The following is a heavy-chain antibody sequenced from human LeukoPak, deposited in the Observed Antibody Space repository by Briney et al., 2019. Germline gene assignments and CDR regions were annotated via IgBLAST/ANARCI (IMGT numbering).Heavy chain of an antibody. D-gene: IGHD3-16*01. Sequence: GGSLRLSCAASGFIFSSYGMDWVRQAPGKGLEWVAIISYDGSNKYYADSVKGRFTISRDNAKNTLYLQMNSLRAEDTAVYYCAREGEFNWFDPWGQGTLVTVSS. CDR2: ISYDGSNK. J-gene: IGHJ5*02. CDR1: GFIFSSYG. V-gene: IGHV3-30*03. CDR3: AREGEFNWFDP.